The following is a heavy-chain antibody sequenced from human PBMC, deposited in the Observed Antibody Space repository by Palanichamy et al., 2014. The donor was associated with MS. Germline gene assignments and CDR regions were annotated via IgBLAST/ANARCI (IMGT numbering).Heavy chain of an antibody. CDR3: ARGQTVTARYFDP. D-gene: IGHD2-21*02. V-gene: IGHV3-74*01. CDR2: VNSDGSST. J-gene: IGHJ5*02. Sequence: EVQLEESGGGLVQPGGSLRLSCAASGFTFSGYWMHWVRQAPGKGLVWVSRVNSDGSSTNYADSVKGRFTISRDNAKNTLYLQMNSLRAEDTAVYYCARGQTVTARYFDPWGQGTLVTVSS. CDR1: GFTFSGYW.